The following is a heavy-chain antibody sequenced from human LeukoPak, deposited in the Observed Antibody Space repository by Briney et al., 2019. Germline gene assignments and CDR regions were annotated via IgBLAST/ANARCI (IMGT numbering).Heavy chain of an antibody. Sequence: GGSLRLSCATSGFTFSSYSMNWVRQAPGKGLEWVSYISSSSTIYYADSVKGRFTISRDDAKNSLYLQMNSLRDEDTAVYYCARDTGYCSGGSCRRRVDFWGQGTLVTVSS. V-gene: IGHV3-48*02. D-gene: IGHD2-15*01. CDR1: GFTFSSYS. CDR2: ISSSSTI. J-gene: IGHJ4*02. CDR3: ARDTGYCSGGSCRRRVDF.